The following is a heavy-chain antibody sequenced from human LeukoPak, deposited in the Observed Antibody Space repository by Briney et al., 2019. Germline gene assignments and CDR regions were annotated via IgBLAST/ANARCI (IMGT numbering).Heavy chain of an antibody. CDR2: ISSSSSYT. D-gene: IGHD1-20*01. CDR3: ARAAITGTTLWFDP. CDR1: GFTFSSYS. V-gene: IGHV3-21*05. Sequence: NPGGSLRLSCAASGFTFSSYSMDWVRQAPGKGLEWVSYISSSSSYTNYADSVKGRFTISRDNAKNSLYLQMNSLRAEDTAVYYCARAAITGTTLWFDPWGQGTLVTVSS. J-gene: IGHJ5*02.